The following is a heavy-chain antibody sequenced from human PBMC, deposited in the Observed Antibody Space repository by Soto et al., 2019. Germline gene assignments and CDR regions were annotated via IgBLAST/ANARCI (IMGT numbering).Heavy chain of an antibody. J-gene: IGHJ6*03. CDR2: IYYSGNT. Sequence: SETLSLTCSVSGGSISSGYYWTWIRQHPGKGLEWIGYIYYSGNTYYNPSLKSRVTISVDTSKNQFSLKLSSVTVADTAVYYCASTDYVAYYMDVWGQGTTVTVSS. CDR1: GGSISSGYY. CDR3: ASTDYVAYYMDV. V-gene: IGHV4-31*03. D-gene: IGHD3-10*02.